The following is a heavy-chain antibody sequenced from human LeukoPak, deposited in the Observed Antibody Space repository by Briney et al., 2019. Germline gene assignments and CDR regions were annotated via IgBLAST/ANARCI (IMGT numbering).Heavy chain of an antibody. CDR2: ISAYNGNT. CDR3: ARDRIVVVPAAIPGGMDV. V-gene: IGHV1-18*01. D-gene: IGHD2-2*02. Sequence: ASVRVSCKASGYTFTSYGISWVREAPGQGLERKGWISAYNGNTNYAQTLQGRVTITTDTSTRTSYMELRSLRSDDTAVYYCARDRIVVVPAAIPGGMDVWGKGITVTVSS. CDR1: GYTFTSYG. J-gene: IGHJ6*04.